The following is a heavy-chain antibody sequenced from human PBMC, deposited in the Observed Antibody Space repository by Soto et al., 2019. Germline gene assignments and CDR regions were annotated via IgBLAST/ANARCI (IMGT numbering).Heavy chain of an antibody. CDR1: GGSISSGGYY. Sequence: PLETLSLTCTVSGGSISSGGYYWSWIRQHPGKGLEWIGYIYYSGSTYYNPSLKSRVTISVDTSKDQFSLKLSSVTAADTAVYYCARDKERYFDWLSTYYYYGMDVWGQGTTVTVSS. CDR2: IYYSGST. D-gene: IGHD3-9*01. J-gene: IGHJ6*02. CDR3: ARDKERYFDWLSTYYYYGMDV. V-gene: IGHV4-31*03.